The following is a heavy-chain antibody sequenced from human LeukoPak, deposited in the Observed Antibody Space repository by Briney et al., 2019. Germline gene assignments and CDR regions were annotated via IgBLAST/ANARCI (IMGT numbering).Heavy chain of an antibody. V-gene: IGHV3-21*01. CDR3: ARGSGYSYSFTGRERTKSRLDY. CDR2: SSSSSSYI. J-gene: IGHJ4*02. CDR1: GFTFSSYS. Sequence: KPGGSLRLSCAASGFTFSSYSMNWVRQAPGKGLEWVSSSSSSSSYIYYADSVKGRFTISRDSSKNTLYLQMNSLRAADTAVYYCARGSGYSYSFTGRERTKSRLDYWGQGTLVTVSS. D-gene: IGHD5-18*01.